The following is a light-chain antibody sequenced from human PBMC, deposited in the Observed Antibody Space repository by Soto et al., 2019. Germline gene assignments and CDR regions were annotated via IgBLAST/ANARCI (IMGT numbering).Light chain of an antibody. CDR2: AAS. J-gene: IGKJ4*01. CDR3: QQYDNLPGFA. CDR1: QGISSY. V-gene: IGKV1-9*01. Sequence: IQLTQSPSSLSTSVRDRVTITCRASQGISSYLAWYQQKPGKAPKLLIYAASTLQSGVPSRFSGSGSGTDFTFTISSLQPEDIATYYCQQYDNLPGFAFGGGTKVEIK.